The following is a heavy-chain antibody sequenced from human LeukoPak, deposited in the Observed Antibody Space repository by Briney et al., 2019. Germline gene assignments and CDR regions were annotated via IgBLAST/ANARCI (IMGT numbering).Heavy chain of an antibody. V-gene: IGHV4-34*01. CDR2: INHSGSTS. CDR1: GESFSGYF. CDR3: ARHAQGCIGTTCYGDLDS. J-gene: IGHJ4*02. Sequence: SETLSLTCAVYGESFSGYFWNWIRQPPGKGLEWIGEINHSGSTSNHNPSLKSRVTISVDTSKNQFSLGLSSVTAADTAVYYCARHAQGCIGTTCYGDLDSWGQGTLVTVSS. D-gene: IGHD2-2*01.